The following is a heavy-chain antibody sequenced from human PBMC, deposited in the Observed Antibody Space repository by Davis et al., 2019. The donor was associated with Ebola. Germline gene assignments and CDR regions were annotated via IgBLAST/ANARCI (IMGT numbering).Heavy chain of an antibody. J-gene: IGHJ3*02. Sequence: GESLKISCKGSGYSFVDYWIGWVRQMPGHRPEWMGIIYPGDSDTAYSPSFQGQVTISADKSTTTAYLQWSSLKASDTARYYCATLRRTITGMDDGFDIWGQGTMVTVSS. D-gene: IGHD1-20*01. CDR1: GYSFVDYW. V-gene: IGHV5-51*01. CDR2: IYPGDSDT. CDR3: ATLRRTITGMDDGFDI.